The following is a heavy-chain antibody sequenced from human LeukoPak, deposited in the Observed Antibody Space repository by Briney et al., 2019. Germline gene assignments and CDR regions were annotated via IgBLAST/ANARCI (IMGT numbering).Heavy chain of an antibody. V-gene: IGHV3-7*03. CDR2: IKQDGSEK. J-gene: IGHJ6*02. CDR1: GFTFSSYW. Sequence: PGGSLRLSCAASGFTFSSYWMSWVRQAPGKGLEWVANIKQDGSEKYYVDSVKGRFTISRDNAKNSLYLQMNSLRPEDTALYYCVKDMNPGGADVWGQGTTVTVSS. D-gene: IGHD3-10*01. CDR3: VKDMNPGGADV.